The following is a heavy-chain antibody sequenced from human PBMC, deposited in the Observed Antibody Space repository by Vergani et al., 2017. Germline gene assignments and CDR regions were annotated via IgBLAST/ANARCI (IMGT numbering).Heavy chain of an antibody. D-gene: IGHD2-2*01. CDR1: GGTFSSYT. CDR2: IIPILGIA. CDR3: ARGGCSSTSCYRDNWFDP. J-gene: IGHJ5*02. V-gene: IGHV1-69*02. Sequence: QVQLVQSGAEVKKPGSSVKVSCKASGGTFSSYTISWVRQAPGQGLEWMGRIIPILGIANYAQKFQGRVTITADKSTSTAYMELSSLRSDDTAVYYCARGGCSSTSCYRDNWFDPWGQGTLVTVSS.